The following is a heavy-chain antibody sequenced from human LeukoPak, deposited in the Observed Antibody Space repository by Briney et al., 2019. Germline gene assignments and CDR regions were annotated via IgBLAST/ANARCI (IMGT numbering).Heavy chain of an antibody. J-gene: IGHJ4*02. D-gene: IGHD2-2*01. CDR1: GFTFSSYW. CDR3: AREYCSGTSCYGYFDY. CDR2: IKQDGSQI. V-gene: IGHV3-7*01. Sequence: GGSLRLSCATSGFTFSSYWMSWVRRAPGKGREWVANIKQDGSQIFYVDSVKGRFTISRDTAKNSLSLQMNSLRAEDTAVYYCAREYCSGTSCYGYFDYWGQGTLVTVSS.